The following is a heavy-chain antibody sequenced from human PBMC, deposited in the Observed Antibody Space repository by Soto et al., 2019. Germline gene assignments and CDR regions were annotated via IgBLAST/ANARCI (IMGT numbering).Heavy chain of an antibody. V-gene: IGHV1-46*02. D-gene: IGHD4-17*01. J-gene: IGHJ4*02. CDR3: ARGPDDSDVPRWDH. CDR2: INLRGGTT. Sequence: QVQLVQSGPEVRKPGASVRLSCATSGYNFNQYYIHWVRQAPGQGLEWMGIINLRGGTTEYAHKFRGRVTVTGDTSTRTAYMELSSLRSEYTAVYFCARGPDDSDVPRWDHWGQGPLITVSS. CDR1: GYNFNQYY.